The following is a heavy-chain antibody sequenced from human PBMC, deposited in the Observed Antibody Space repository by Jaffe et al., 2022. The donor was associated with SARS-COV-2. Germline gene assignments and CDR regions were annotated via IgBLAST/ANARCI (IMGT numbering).Heavy chain of an antibody. CDR2: IYYSGST. CDR1: GGSISSYH. J-gene: IGHJ6*03. D-gene: IGHD2-2*03. Sequence: QVQLQESGPGLVKPSETLSLTCTVSGGSISSYHWNWIRQPPGKGLEWIGYIYYSGSTNYNPSLRSRVTISVDTSKNQLSLKLSSVTAADTAVYYCAKKGARGYGYYMDVWGKGTTVTVSS. V-gene: IGHV4-59*01. CDR3: AKKGARGYGYYMDV.